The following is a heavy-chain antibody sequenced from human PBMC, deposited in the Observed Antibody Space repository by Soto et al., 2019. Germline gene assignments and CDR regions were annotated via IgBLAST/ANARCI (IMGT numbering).Heavy chain of an antibody. CDR2: IYSGGST. D-gene: IGHD3-10*01. J-gene: IGHJ6*02. CDR3: ARDGYYYGSGSLPRGMDV. CDR1: GFTVSINY. Sequence: PGGSLRLSCAASGFTVSINYMSWVRQAPGKGLEWVSVIYSGGSTYYADSVKGRFTISRDNSKNTLYLQMNSLRAEDTAVYYCARDGYYYGSGSLPRGMDVWGQGTTVTVSS. V-gene: IGHV3-53*01.